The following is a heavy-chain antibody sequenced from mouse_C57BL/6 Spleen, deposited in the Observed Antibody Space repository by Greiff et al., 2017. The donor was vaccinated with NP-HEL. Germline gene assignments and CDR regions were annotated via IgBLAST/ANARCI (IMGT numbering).Heavy chain of an antibody. D-gene: IGHD1-1*02. V-gene: IGHV2-9-1*01. J-gene: IGHJ4*01. Sequence: QVQLKESGPGLVAPSQRLSITCTVSGFSLTSYAISWVRQPPGKGLEWLGVIWTGGGTNYNSALKSRLSIIKENSKSQVFLKMNSLQTDDTARYYCASYDYDAMDYWGQGTSVTVSS. CDR1: GFSLTSYA. CDR2: IWTGGGT. CDR3: ASYDYDAMDY.